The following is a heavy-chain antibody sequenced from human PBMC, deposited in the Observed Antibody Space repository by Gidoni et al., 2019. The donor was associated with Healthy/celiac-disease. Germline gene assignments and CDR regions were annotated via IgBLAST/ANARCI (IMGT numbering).Heavy chain of an antibody. CDR1: GFTLDDYA. Sequence: EVQLVESGGGLVQPGRSLRLSCAASGFTLDDYAMHWVRQAPGKGLEWVSGISWNSGSIGYADSVKGRFTISRDNAKNSLYLQMNSLRAEDTALYYCAKDRSLRPGYYYYGMDVWGQGTTVTVSS. J-gene: IGHJ6*02. CDR3: AKDRSLRPGYYYYGMDV. V-gene: IGHV3-9*01. CDR2: ISWNSGSI. D-gene: IGHD3-10*01.